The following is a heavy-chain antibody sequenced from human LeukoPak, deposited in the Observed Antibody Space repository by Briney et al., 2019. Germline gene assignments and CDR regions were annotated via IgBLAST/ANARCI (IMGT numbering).Heavy chain of an antibody. CDR2: VYYSGST. J-gene: IGHJ6*03. CDR1: GGSISTYY. Sequence: SETLSLTCTVSGGSISTYYWSWIRQPPGKGLEWIGYVYYSGSTNYNPSLKSRVTISVDTSKNQFSLKLTSVTAADTAVYYCARETSQKGAHYMDVWGKGTTVTISS. D-gene: IGHD3-16*01. V-gene: IGHV4-59*01. CDR3: ARETSQKGAHYMDV.